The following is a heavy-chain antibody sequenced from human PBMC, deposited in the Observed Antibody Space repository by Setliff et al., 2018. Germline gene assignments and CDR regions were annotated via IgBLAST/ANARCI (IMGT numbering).Heavy chain of an antibody. CDR1: GYTFTDYY. Sequence: ASVKVSCKAFGYTFTDYYIHWVRQAPGQGLEWMGRVNPASGGTNYAQRFQGRISMTRDTSITTAYMELTRLTSDDTAVYYCATNLNSGSLTPDAFDIWGQGTMVTV. J-gene: IGHJ3*02. CDR2: VNPASGGT. D-gene: IGHD1-26*01. V-gene: IGHV1-2*06. CDR3: ATNLNSGSLTPDAFDI.